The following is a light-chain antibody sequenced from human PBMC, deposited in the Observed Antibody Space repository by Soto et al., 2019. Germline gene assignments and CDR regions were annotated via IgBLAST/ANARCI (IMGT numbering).Light chain of an antibody. CDR1: QSVGST. Sequence: EIVMTQSPATLSVAPGERATLSCRASQSVGSTLAWYQQKPGQAPRLLIYAASTRATGIPARFSGRGSGTEFTLTIRSLQSEDLAVYYCQQYNDWPRTFGQGTKLEIK. J-gene: IGKJ2*01. V-gene: IGKV3-15*01. CDR2: AAS. CDR3: QQYNDWPRT.